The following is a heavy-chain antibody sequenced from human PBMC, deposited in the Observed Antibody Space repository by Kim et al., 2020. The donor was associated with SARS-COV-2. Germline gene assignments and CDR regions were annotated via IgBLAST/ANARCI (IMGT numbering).Heavy chain of an antibody. J-gene: IGHJ3*02. CDR1: GSSIDSTNYY. CDR3: ARPPRGISRRTFDI. Sequence: SETLSLTCTVSGSSIDSTNYYWGWIRQSPGKGLEWIGSISYSGTTYYNPSFEGRVTISIDTSRNQFSLKLSSVTAADTAVYYCARPPRGISRRTFDIWGKRTMVTVSS. V-gene: IGHV4-39*01. D-gene: IGHD3-3*01. CDR2: ISYSGTT.